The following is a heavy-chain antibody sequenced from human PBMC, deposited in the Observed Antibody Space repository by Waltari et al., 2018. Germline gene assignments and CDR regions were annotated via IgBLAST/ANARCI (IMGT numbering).Heavy chain of an antibody. CDR3: ARELVATHNYYYYYGMDV. Sequence: QVQLVQSGAEVKKPGASVKVSCKASGYTFTGYYMHWVRQAPGQGLEWMGWINPNSGGTNYAQKCQGRVTMTRDTSISTAYMGLSRLRSDDTAVYYCARELVATHNYYYYYGMDVWGQGTTVTVSS. V-gene: IGHV1-2*02. CDR2: INPNSGGT. D-gene: IGHD5-12*01. CDR1: GYTFTGYY. J-gene: IGHJ6*02.